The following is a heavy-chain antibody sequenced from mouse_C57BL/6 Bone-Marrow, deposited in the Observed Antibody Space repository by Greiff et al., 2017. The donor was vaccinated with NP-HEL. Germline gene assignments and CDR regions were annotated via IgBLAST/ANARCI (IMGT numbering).Heavy chain of an antibody. CDR3: ARYDWDDFDY. CDR2: IRNKANGYTT. J-gene: IGHJ2*01. Sequence: DVKPQESGGGLVQPGGSLSLSCAASGFTFTDYYMSWVRQPPGKALEWLGFIRNKANGYTTEYSASVKGRFTISRDNSQSILYLQMNALRAEDSATYYCARYDWDDFDYWGQGTTLTVSS. D-gene: IGHD4-1*01. V-gene: IGHV7-3*01. CDR1: GFTFTDYY.